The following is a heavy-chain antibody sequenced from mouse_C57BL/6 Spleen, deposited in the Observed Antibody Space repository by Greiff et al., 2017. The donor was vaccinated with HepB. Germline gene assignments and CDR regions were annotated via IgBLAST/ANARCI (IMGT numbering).Heavy chain of an antibody. J-gene: IGHJ3*01. D-gene: IGHD2-2*01. CDR2: IWSGGST. Sequence: VQLQQSGPGLVQPSQSLSITCTVSGFSLTSYGVHWVRQSPGKGLEWLGVIWSGGSTDYNAAFISRLSISKDNSKSQVFFKMNSLQADDTAIYYCAKGGYDVGFAYWGQGTLVTVSA. V-gene: IGHV2-2*01. CDR3: AKGGYDVGFAY. CDR1: GFSLTSYG.